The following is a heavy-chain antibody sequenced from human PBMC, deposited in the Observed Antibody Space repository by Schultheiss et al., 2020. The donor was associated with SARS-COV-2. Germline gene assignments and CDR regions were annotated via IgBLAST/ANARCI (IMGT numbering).Heavy chain of an antibody. CDR3: ARAGYCSSTSCDHYYYYYMDV. Sequence: GGSLRLSCAASGFTFDDYGISWVRQAPGKGLEWVSGINWNGGSTGYADSVKGRFTISRDNAKNSLYLQMNSLRAEDTALYYCARAGYCSSTSCDHYYYYYMDVWGKGTTVTVSS. J-gene: IGHJ6*03. CDR2: INWNGGST. D-gene: IGHD2-2*01. V-gene: IGHV3-20*04. CDR1: GFTFDDYG.